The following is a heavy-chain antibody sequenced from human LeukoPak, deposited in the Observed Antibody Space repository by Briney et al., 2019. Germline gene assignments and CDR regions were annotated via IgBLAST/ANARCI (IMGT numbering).Heavy chain of an antibody. D-gene: IGHD3-3*01. J-gene: IGHJ6*03. Sequence: SETLSLTCTVSGGSISSYYWSWIRQPPGKGLEWIGYISYSGSTNYNPSLKSRVTISVDTSKNQFSLKLSSVTAADTAVYYCARGQYYDFWSGYLGHYYYMDVWGKGTTVTVSS. V-gene: IGHV4-59*01. CDR1: GGSISSYY. CDR2: ISYSGST. CDR3: ARGQYYDFWSGYLGHYYYMDV.